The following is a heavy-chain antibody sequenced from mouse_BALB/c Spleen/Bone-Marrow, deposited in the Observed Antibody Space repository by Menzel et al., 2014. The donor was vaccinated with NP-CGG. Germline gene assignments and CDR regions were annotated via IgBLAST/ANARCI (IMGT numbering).Heavy chain of an antibody. CDR1: GFTFTSYY. V-gene: IGHV5-6-2*01. Sequence: DVMLVESGGGLVKLGGSLKLSCAASGFTFTSYYMSWVRQTPEKRLELVAAINSNGDNTYYPDTMKGRFTISRDNTKNTLYLQMSSLKSEDTALFYCARRGISTAEGVGAMDYWGQGTSVTVSP. CDR2: INSNGDNT. CDR3: ARRGISTAEGVGAMDY. D-gene: IGHD1-2*01. J-gene: IGHJ4*01.